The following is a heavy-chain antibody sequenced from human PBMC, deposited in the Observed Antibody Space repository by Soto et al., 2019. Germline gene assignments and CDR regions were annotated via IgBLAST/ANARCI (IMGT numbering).Heavy chain of an antibody. J-gene: IGHJ4*02. CDR3: ARDQVLPSAYQYYFDY. V-gene: IGHV3-30-3*01. Sequence: GGSLRLSCAASGFTFSSYAMHWVRQAPGKGLEWVAVISYDGSNKYYADSVKGRFTISRDNSKNTLYLQMNSLRAEDTAVYYCARDQVLPSAYQYYFDYWGQGTLVTVSS. CDR1: GFTFSSYA. CDR2: ISYDGSNK. D-gene: IGHD2-2*01.